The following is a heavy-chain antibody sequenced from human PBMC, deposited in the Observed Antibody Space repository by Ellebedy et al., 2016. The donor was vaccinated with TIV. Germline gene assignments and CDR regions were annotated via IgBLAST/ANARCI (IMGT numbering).Heavy chain of an antibody. CDR3: ARHVRGRGEVDY. CDR2: IYYSGST. D-gene: IGHD3-10*01. V-gene: IGHV4-59*08. J-gene: IGHJ4*02. Sequence: SETLSLXXTVSGGSISSYYWSWIRQPPGKGLEWIGYIYYSGSTNYNPSLKSRVTISVDTSKNQFSLKLSSVTAADTAVYYCARHVRGRGEVDYWGQGTLVTVSS. CDR1: GGSISSYY.